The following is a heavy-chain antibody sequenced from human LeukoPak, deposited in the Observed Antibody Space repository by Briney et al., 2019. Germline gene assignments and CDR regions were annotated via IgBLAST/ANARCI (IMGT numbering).Heavy chain of an antibody. V-gene: IGHV5-51*01. J-gene: IGHJ4*02. CDR1: GNRFTTYW. CDR2: IYPGDFDT. CDR3: ARHGLGGSGSYSRY. Sequence: GAALEISLQGSGNRFTTYWSGVGRPVPGEGLGLGGIIYPGDFDTTYSPALQAKVTISVDKSVNTDYLQWSSLKPSDTAVYYCARHGLGGSGSYSRYWGQGTLVTVSS. D-gene: IGHD1-26*01.